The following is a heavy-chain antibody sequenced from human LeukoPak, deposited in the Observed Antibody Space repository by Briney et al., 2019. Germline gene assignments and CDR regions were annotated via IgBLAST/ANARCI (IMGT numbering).Heavy chain of an antibody. V-gene: IGHV3-74*01. D-gene: IGHD6-25*01. J-gene: IGHJ3*02. Sequence: GGSLRLSCAASGFTFSNYWMHWVRQAPGKGLVWVSRVSTDGNRTDYAVAVKGRFTISRENAKNTLYLQMNSLRAEGTAVYYCARGGAALNAFHIWGQGTMVTVSS. CDR1: GFTFSNYW. CDR2: VSTDGNRT. CDR3: ARGGAALNAFHI.